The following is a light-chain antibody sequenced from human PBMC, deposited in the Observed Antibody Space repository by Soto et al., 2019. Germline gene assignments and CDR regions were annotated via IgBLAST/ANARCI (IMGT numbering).Light chain of an antibody. V-gene: IGKV1D-12*01. CDR1: QAISTW. Sequence: DIQMTQSPSSVSASVGDRVTITCRASQAISTWLAWYQQKPGKAPKLLIYAASNLHTGVPSRFSGSGSGTDFTLTIISLQPEDFANYYCQQANSFPRTFGQGTKVEIK. CDR3: QQANSFPRT. CDR2: AAS. J-gene: IGKJ1*01.